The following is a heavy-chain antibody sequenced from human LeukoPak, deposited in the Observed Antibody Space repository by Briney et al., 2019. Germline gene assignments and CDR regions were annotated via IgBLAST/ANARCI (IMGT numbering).Heavy chain of an antibody. D-gene: IGHD2-15*01. Sequence: GGSLRLSCAASGFTFSSYGMSWVRQAPGKGLEWVSAISGSGGSTYYADSVKGRFTISRDNSKNTLYLQMNSLRAEDTAVYYCAKVVVAAHDAFDIWGQGTMVTVSS. J-gene: IGHJ3*02. V-gene: IGHV3-23*01. CDR1: GFTFSSYG. CDR3: AKVVVAAHDAFDI. CDR2: ISGSGGST.